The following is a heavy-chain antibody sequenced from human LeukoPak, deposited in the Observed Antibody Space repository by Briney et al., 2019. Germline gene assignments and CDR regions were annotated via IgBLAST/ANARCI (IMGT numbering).Heavy chain of an antibody. CDR1: GFSFSYYN. V-gene: IGHV3-48*01. Sequence: GGSLRLSCSASGFSFSYYNMNWVRQAPGKGLEWVSYISSTSTSIYYADSVMGRSSISRDKNSLYLQMNSLRADDTAVYYCATYPGYTYEVEAPRPARGYWGQGTLVTVSS. CDR2: ISSTSTSI. D-gene: IGHD5-18*01. CDR3: ATYPGYTYEVEAPRPARGY. J-gene: IGHJ4*02.